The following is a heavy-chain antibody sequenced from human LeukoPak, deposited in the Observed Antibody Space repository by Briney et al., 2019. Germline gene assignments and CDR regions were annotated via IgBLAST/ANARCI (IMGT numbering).Heavy chain of an antibody. V-gene: IGHV5-51*01. CDR3: ARGRGYSYGYVRFDP. CDR2: IYPGDSDT. J-gene: IGHJ5*02. D-gene: IGHD5-18*01. CDR1: GYSFTSYW. Sequence: PGGSLKISCKGSGYSFTSYWIGWVRQMPGKGLEWMGIIYPGDSDTRYSPSFQGQVTISADKSISTAYLQWSSLKASDTAMYYCARGRGYSYGYVRFDPWGQGTLVTVSS.